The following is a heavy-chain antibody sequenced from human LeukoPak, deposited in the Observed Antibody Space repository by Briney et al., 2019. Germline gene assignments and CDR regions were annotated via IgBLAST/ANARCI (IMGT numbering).Heavy chain of an antibody. J-gene: IGHJ4*02. D-gene: IGHD5-24*01. CDR2: IIPIFGTA. CDR3: ARDGGHGYNREFDY. Sequence: SVKVSCTASGGTFSSYAISWVRQAPGQGLEWMGGIIPIFGTANYAQKFQGRVTITADESTSTAYMELSSLRSDDTAVYYCARDGGHGYNREFDYWGQGTLVAVSS. CDR1: GGTFSSYA. V-gene: IGHV1-69*13.